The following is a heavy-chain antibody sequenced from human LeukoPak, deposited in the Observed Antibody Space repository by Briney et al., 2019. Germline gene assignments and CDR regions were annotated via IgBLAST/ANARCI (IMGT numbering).Heavy chain of an antibody. CDR3: ARFGAYYYGSGSPDLDY. Sequence: GGSLRLSCAASGFTFSSYSMNWVRQAPGKGLEWVSYISSSSSTIYYADSVKGRFTISRDNAKNSLYLQMNSLRAEDTAVYYCARFGAYYYGSGSPDLDYWGQGTLVTVSS. CDR1: GFTFSSYS. D-gene: IGHD3-10*01. J-gene: IGHJ4*02. V-gene: IGHV3-48*01. CDR2: ISSSSSTI.